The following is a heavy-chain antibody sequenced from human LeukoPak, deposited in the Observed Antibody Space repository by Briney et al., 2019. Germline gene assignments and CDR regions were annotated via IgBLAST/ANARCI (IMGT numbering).Heavy chain of an antibody. V-gene: IGHV1-18*01. CDR3: ALVRGAWGYYYYGMDV. D-gene: IGHD3-10*01. Sequence: ASVKVSCKASGYTFTSYGISWVRQAPGQGLEWMGWISAYNGNTNYAQKLQGRVTMTTDTSTSTAYMELRSLRSDDTAVYYCALVRGAWGYYYYGMDVWGQGTTVTVS. CDR2: ISAYNGNT. CDR1: GYTFTSYG. J-gene: IGHJ6*02.